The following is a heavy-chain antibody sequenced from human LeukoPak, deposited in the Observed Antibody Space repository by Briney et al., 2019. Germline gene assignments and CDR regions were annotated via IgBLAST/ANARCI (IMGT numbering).Heavy chain of an antibody. V-gene: IGHV3-48*01. J-gene: IGHJ4*02. CDR2: ISGYSSTI. Sequence: AGGSLRLSCVASGFTFSSYSMNWVRQAPGKGLEWVSYISGYSSTIYYADSVKGRFTISRDNAQNSLYLQMNSLRAEDTAVYYCARGRDIVVVVAAPDYWGQGTLVTVSS. CDR3: ARGRDIVVVVAAPDY. D-gene: IGHD2-15*01. CDR1: GFTFSSYS.